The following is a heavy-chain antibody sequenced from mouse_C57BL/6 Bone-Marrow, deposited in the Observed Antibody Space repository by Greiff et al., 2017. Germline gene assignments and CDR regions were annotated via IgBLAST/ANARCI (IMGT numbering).Heavy chain of an antibody. D-gene: IGHD1-1*01. V-gene: IGHV5-6*01. Sequence: ELKLVESGGDLVKPGGSLKLSCAASGFTFSSYGMSWVRQTPDKRLEWVATISSGGSYTHYPDSVKGRFTISRDNAKNTLYLQMSSLKSEDTAMYYCARQYYGSGTWLAYWGQGTLVTVSA. CDR1: GFTFSSYG. J-gene: IGHJ3*01. CDR2: ISSGGSYT. CDR3: ARQYYGSGTWLAY.